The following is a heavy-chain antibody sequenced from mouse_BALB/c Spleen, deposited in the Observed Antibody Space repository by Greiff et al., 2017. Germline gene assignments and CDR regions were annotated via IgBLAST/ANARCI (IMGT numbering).Heavy chain of an antibody. D-gene: IGHD2-4*01. Sequence: EVKLVESGGGLVKPGGSLKLSCAASGFTFTDYYMYWVRQTPEKRLEWVATISDGGSYTYYPDSVKGRFTISRDNAKNNLYLQMSSLKSEDTAMYYCARDDDYDERFAYWGQGTLVTVSA. CDR1: GFTFTDYY. V-gene: IGHV5-4*02. CDR3: ARDDDYDERFAY. CDR2: ISDGGSYT. J-gene: IGHJ3*01.